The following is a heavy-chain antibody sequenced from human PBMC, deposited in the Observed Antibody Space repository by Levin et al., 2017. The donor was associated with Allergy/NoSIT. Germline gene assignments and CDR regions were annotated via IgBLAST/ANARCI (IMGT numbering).Heavy chain of an antibody. J-gene: IGHJ4*02. Sequence: SETLSLTCAISGVSVSSNFAAWNWLRQSPSRGLEWLGRTYYRSRWYNDYAMSVKSRITINADTSKNQFSLQVNSVSPEDTAEYYCARESGLGRLDYWGRGILVTVSS. CDR3: ARESGLGRLDY. V-gene: IGHV6-1*01. CDR1: GVSVSSNFAA. CDR2: TYYRSRWYN. D-gene: IGHD1-26*01.